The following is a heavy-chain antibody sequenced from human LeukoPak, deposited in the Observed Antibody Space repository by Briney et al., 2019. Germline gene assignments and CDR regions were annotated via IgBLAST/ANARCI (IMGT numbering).Heavy chain of an antibody. V-gene: IGHV1-2*02. J-gene: IGHJ6*02. Sequence: ASVKVSCKASGYTFTGYYMHWVRQAPGQGLEWMGWINPNSGGTNYAQKFQGRVTMTRNTSISTAYMELSSLRSEDTAVYYCATEWLSYGMDVWGQGTTVTVSS. CDR1: GYTFTGYY. CDR2: INPNSGGT. CDR3: ATEWLSYGMDV. D-gene: IGHD5-12*01.